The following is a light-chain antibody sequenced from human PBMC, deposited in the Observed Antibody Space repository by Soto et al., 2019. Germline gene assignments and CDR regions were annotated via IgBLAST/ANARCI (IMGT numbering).Light chain of an antibody. CDR2: DAS. Sequence: EIVLTQSPAVLSLSPGERATLSCRASQYVGSYLAWYQQKPAQAPRLLIYDASNRATGVPGRFSGSGSGTDFTLTISSLEPEDLAVYYCQQHSDWPTTFGQGTKVEIK. J-gene: IGKJ1*01. CDR1: QYVGSY. CDR3: QQHSDWPTT. V-gene: IGKV3-11*01.